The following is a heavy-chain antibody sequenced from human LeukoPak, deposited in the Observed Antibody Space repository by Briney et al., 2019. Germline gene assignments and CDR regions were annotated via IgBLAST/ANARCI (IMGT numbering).Heavy chain of an antibody. V-gene: IGHV4-38-2*02. CDR1: GYSISSGYY. J-gene: IGHJ4*02. D-gene: IGHD3-22*01. CDR3: ARERYDSSGQLGGFDY. CDR2: IYHSGST. Sequence: SETLSLTCTVSGYSISSGYYWGWTRQPPGKGLEWIGSIYHSGSTYYNPSLKSRVTISVDTSKNQFSLKLSSVTAADTAVYYCARERYDSSGQLGGFDYWGQGTLVTVSS.